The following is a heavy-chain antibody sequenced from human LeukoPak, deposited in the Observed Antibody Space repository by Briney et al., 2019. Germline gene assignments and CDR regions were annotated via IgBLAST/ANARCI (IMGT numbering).Heavy chain of an antibody. CDR1: GFTFDDYA. V-gene: IGHV3-9*01. J-gene: IGHJ6*02. Sequence: PGRSLRLSCAASGFTFDDYAMHWVRQAPGKGLEWVSGISWNSSSIGYADSVKGRFTISRDNAKNSLYLQMNSLRAEDTALYYCAKDITPLQNGYRREEHYGMDVWGQGTTVTVSS. CDR3: AKDITPLQNGYRREEHYGMDV. D-gene: IGHD3-16*02. CDR2: ISWNSSSI.